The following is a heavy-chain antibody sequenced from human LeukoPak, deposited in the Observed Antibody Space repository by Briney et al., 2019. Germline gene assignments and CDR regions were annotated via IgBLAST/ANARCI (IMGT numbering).Heavy chain of an antibody. Sequence: ASVKVSCKASGYPFTGYYLHWVRQAPGQGLEWMGWINPNSGFTNYAQKFRGRVTMTRDTSISAAYMELSRLRSDDTAVYYCARLADCSSSSCRSFDYWGQGTLVTVSS. CDR1: GYPFTGYY. CDR3: ARLADCSSSSCRSFDY. J-gene: IGHJ4*02. V-gene: IGHV1-2*02. D-gene: IGHD2-2*01. CDR2: INPNSGFT.